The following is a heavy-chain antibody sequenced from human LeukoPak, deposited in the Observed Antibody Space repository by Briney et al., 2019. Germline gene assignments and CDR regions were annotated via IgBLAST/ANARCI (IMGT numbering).Heavy chain of an antibody. CDR1: GGSISSFY. V-gene: IGHV4-4*07. Sequence: SETLSLTCTVSGGSISSFYWSWIRQPAGKGLEWIGRIYTSGSTNYNPSLKSRVTMSVDTSKNQFSLKLSSVTAADTAVYYCARGAHYYDSSGYYYTVITDYWGQGTLVTVSS. CDR2: IYTSGST. D-gene: IGHD3-22*01. J-gene: IGHJ4*02. CDR3: ARGAHYYDSSGYYYTVITDY.